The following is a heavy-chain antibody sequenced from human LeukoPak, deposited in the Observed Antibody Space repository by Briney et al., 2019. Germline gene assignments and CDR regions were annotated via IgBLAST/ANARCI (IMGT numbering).Heavy chain of an antibody. CDR3: AAHLVVVPAAFYDAFDI. V-gene: IGHV4-4*07. D-gene: IGHD2-2*01. CDR1: GGSISSYY. Sequence: SETLSLTCTVSGGSISSYYWSWIRQPAGKGLEWIGRIYTSGSTNYNPSLKSRVTMSVDTSKNQFSLKLSSVTAADTAVYYCAAHLVVVPAAFYDAFDIWGQGTMVTVYS. J-gene: IGHJ3*02. CDR2: IYTSGST.